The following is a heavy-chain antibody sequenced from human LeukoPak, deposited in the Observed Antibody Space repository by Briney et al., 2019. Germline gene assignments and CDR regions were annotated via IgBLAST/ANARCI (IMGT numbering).Heavy chain of an antibody. CDR3: AKDYPHDYGDSYFDS. J-gene: IGHJ4*02. V-gene: IGHV3-30*02. CDR2: IRYYGSND. D-gene: IGHD4-17*01. CDR1: GFTFSSFG. Sequence: GGSLRLSCVASGFTFSSFGMHWVRQAPGKGLEWVAFIRYYGSNDYYADSVRGRFTISRDNSKNTLFLQMNNLRAEDTALYYCAKDYPHDYGDSYFDSWGQGTLVTVSS.